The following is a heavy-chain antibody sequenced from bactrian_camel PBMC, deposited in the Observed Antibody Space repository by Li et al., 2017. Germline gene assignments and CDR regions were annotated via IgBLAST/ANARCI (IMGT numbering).Heavy chain of an antibody. J-gene: IGHJ4*01. D-gene: IGHD1*01. CDR1: KTTSKFAVRDND. CDR2: IESDGST. V-gene: IGHV3S53*01. Sequence: HVQLVESGGGSVQAGGSLRLSCTTSKTTSKFAVRDNDMAWFRQAPGKKREGVAGIESDGSTSYADSVKGRFTISQDSAKNILYLQMHSLKPEDTAMYYCAARSVGWCPLFEHWLGKRAYTPGGYFAKWGQGTQVTVS. CDR3: AARSVGWCPLFEHWLGKRAYTPGGYFAK.